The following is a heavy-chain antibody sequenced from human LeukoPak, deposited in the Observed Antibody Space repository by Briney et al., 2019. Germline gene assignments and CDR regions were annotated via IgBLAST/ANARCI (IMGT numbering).Heavy chain of an antibody. J-gene: IGHJ6*02. CDR2: IYYSGST. Sequence: PSETLSLTCTVSGGSMSSYYWNWIRQPPGKGLEWIGYIYYSGSTNYNPSLKSRVTISVDTSKNQFSLKLSSVTAADTAVYYCARAARDSGSYYLYYYYGMDVWGQGTTVTVSS. CDR3: ARAARDSGSYYLYYYYGMDV. CDR1: GGSMSSYY. D-gene: IGHD1-26*01. V-gene: IGHV4-59*01.